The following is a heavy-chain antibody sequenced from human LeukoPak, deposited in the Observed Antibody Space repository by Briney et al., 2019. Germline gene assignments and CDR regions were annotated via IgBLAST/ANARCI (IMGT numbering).Heavy chain of an antibody. D-gene: IGHD5-18*01. J-gene: IGHJ5*02. Sequence: SETLSLTCTVSGVSISSGDYYWSWIRQPPGKGLEWIGYIYYSGSTYYNPSLKSRVTISVDTSKNQFSLKLSSVTAADTAVYYCARVRIQLGNWFDPWGQGTLITVSS. CDR1: GVSISSGDYY. CDR3: ARVRIQLGNWFDP. CDR2: IYYSGST. V-gene: IGHV4-30-4*01.